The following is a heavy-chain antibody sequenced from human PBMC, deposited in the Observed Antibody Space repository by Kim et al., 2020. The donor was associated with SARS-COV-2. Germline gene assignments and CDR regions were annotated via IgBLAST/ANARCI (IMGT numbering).Heavy chain of an antibody. CDR2: T. V-gene: IGHV1-46*01. J-gene: IGHJ3*01. Sequence: TMYARKFRGRVTMTRDTSTNTVYVELTNLRNDDTAVYYCARDGGSFDFWGQGTMVTV. CDR3: ARDGGSFDF. D-gene: IGHD3-16*01.